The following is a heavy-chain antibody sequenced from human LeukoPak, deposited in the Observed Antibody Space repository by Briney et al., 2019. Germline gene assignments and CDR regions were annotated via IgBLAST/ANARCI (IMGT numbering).Heavy chain of an antibody. CDR3: ARASSYYGSGTYDAFDI. Sequence: SSQPLSLTCTVSGGSISSGDYYWSWIRQPPGKGLEWIGYIYYSGSTYYNPSLKSRVTISVDTSKNQFSLKLSSVTAADTAVYYCARASSYYGSGTYDAFDIWGQGTMVTVSS. CDR1: GGSISSGDYY. D-gene: IGHD3-10*01. CDR2: IYYSGST. V-gene: IGHV4-30-4*01. J-gene: IGHJ3*02.